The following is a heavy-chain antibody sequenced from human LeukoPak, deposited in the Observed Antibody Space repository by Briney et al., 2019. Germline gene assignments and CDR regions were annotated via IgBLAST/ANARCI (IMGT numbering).Heavy chain of an antibody. CDR2: IYHSGST. D-gene: IGHD7-27*01. J-gene: IGHJ5*02. Sequence: PSETLSLTCTVSGGSISGYYWGWIRQPPGKGLEWIGSIYHSGSTYYNPSLKSRVTISVDTSKNQFSLKLSSVTAADTAVYYCARDLTGYEGSNWFDPWGQGTLVTVSS. V-gene: IGHV4-38-2*02. CDR3: ARDLTGYEGSNWFDP. CDR1: GGSISGYY.